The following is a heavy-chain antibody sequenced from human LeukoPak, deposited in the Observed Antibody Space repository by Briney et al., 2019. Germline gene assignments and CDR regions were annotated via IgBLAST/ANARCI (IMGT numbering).Heavy chain of an antibody. CDR3: ARGGLPRDYYYYGMDV. CDR1: GGSISSYY. J-gene: IGHJ6*02. D-gene: IGHD3-16*01. V-gene: IGHV4-59*01. Sequence: PSETLSLTCTVSGGSISSYYRSWIRQPPGKGLEWIGYIYYSGSTNYHPSLKRRVTISVDTSKNQFSLKLSCVTAADTAVYYCARGGLPRDYYYYGMDVWGQGTTVTVPS. CDR2: IYYSGST.